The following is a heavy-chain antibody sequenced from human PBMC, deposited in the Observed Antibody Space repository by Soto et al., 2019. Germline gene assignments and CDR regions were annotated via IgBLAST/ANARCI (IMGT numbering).Heavy chain of an antibody. D-gene: IGHD6-6*01. Sequence: GGSLGLACSASGFSFSSYGMHWVRQAPGRGLEWVTVISNDGNRKYYGESVKGRFSVSRDNDKDTLYLQMNGLRPEDTGVYYCAKDRRQLSALDMWGQGTTVTVSS. CDR3: AKDRRQLSALDM. CDR1: GFSFSSYG. V-gene: IGHV3-30*18. J-gene: IGHJ3*02. CDR2: ISNDGNRK.